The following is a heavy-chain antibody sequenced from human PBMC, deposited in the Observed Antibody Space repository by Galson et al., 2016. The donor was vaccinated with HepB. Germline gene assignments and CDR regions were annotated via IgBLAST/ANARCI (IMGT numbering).Heavy chain of an antibody. D-gene: IGHD3-3*01. Sequence: SLRLSCAASGFTFSGYAMTWVRQAPGKGLEWVSSISVSSDSTYYAGSVKGRFTISRDNSKNMLYLQMNSLRVEDTGTYYCAGLYDFWSGFYSLLDHWGQGAPVTVSS. J-gene: IGHJ1*01. CDR1: GFTFSGYA. CDR2: ISVSSDST. CDR3: AGLYDFWSGFYSLLDH. V-gene: IGHV3-23*01.